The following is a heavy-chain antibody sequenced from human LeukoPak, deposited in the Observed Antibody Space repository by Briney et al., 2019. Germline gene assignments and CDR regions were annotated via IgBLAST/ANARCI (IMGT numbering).Heavy chain of an antibody. D-gene: IGHD6-6*01. CDR3: ARAGIAARQTWFDP. J-gene: IGHJ5*02. Sequence: SETLSLTCTVSGGSISSYYWSWIRQPPGKGLEWIGYIYYSGSTNYNPSLKSRVTISVDTSKNQFSLKLSSVTAAGTAVYYCARAGIAARQTWFDPWGQETLVTVSS. V-gene: IGHV4-59*01. CDR1: GGSISSYY. CDR2: IYYSGST.